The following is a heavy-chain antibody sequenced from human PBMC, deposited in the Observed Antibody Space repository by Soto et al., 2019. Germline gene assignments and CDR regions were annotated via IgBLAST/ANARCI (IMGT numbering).Heavy chain of an antibody. V-gene: IGHV3-9*01. Sequence: EVQLVESGGGLVQPGRSLRLSCAASGFTFDDYAMHWVRQAPGKGLEWVSGISWNSGSIGYADSVKGRFTISRDNAKNSLYLKMNSLRAEDTALYYCAKDIGAAVAGSYWYFDLWGRGTLVTVSS. CDR3: AKDIGAAVAGSYWYFDL. D-gene: IGHD6-19*01. CDR1: GFTFDDYA. J-gene: IGHJ2*01. CDR2: ISWNSGSI.